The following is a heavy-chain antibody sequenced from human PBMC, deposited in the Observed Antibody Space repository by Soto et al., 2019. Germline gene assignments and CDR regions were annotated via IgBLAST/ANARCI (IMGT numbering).Heavy chain of an antibody. CDR3: GRGSVLHWFDP. D-gene: IGHD3-10*01. CDR2: INAGKGNT. CDR1: GYPFTSYA. V-gene: IGHV1-3*01. Sequence: QVQLVQSGAEVKKPGASVKVSFKASGYPFTSYAMHWVRQAPGQRLEWMGWINAGKGNTKYLKKFQGRVTITMETSRSTAYMELVSLRSEDTAVYCCGRGSVLHWFDPWGQGTLVTVSS. J-gene: IGHJ5*02.